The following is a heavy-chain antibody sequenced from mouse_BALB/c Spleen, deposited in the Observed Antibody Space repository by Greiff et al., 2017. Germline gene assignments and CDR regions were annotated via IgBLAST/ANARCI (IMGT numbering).Heavy chain of an antibody. Sequence: EVKLVESGGGLVKPGGSLKLSRAASGFTFSSYAMSWVRQTPEKRLEWVASISSGGSTYYPDSVKGRFTISRDNARNILYLQMSSLRSEDTAMYYCARVHYGRYFDVWGAGTTVTVSS. V-gene: IGHV5-6-5*01. CDR1: GFTFSSYA. J-gene: IGHJ1*01. D-gene: IGHD1-2*01. CDR3: ARVHYGRYFDV. CDR2: ISSGGST.